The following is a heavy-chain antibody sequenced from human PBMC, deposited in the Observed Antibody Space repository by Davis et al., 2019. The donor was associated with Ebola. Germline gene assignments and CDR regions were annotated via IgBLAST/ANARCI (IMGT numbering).Heavy chain of an antibody. J-gene: IGHJ6*03. CDR1: GFTFSSYS. CDR3: ARGGNWGFYYYYYMDV. V-gene: IGHV3-21*01. Sequence: PGGSLRLSCAASGFTFSSYSMNWVRQAPGKGLEWVSSISSSSSYIYYADSVKGRFTISRDNAKNSLYLQMNSLRAEDTAVYYCARGGNWGFYYYYYMDVWGKGTTVTVSS. CDR2: ISSSSSYI. D-gene: IGHD7-27*01.